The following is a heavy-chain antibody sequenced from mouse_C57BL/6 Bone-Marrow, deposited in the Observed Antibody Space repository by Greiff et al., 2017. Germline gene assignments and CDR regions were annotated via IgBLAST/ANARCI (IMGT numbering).Heavy chain of an antibody. Sequence: QVQLQQPGAELVKPGASVKLSRKASGYTFTSYWMHWVKQRPGQGLEWIGMIHPNSGSTNYNEKFKSKATLTVDKSSSTAYMQLSSLTSEDSAVYYWARRDYYYDSSPWCVDDWGTGTTVTVSS. J-gene: IGHJ1*03. CDR1: GYTFTSYW. V-gene: IGHV1-64*01. D-gene: IGHD1-1*01. CDR3: ARRDYYYDSSPWCVDD. CDR2: IHPNSGST.